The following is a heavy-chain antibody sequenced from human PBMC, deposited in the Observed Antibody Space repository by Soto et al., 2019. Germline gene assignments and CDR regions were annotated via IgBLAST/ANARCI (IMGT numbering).Heavy chain of an antibody. V-gene: IGHV4-34*01. CDR3: ARGRGSYRTQHFDY. J-gene: IGHJ4*02. D-gene: IGHD1-26*01. Sequence: QVQLQQWGAGLLKPSETLSLTCAVYGGTFSGYYWSWIRQPPGKGLEWIGEIKHSGSTNYNPSLKSRVTISVDTSKNQFSLKLSSVTAADTAVYYCARGRGSYRTQHFDYWGQGTLVTVSS. CDR1: GGTFSGYY. CDR2: IKHSGST.